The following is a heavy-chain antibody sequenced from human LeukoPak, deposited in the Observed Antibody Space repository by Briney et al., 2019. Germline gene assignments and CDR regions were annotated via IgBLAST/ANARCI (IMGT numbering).Heavy chain of an antibody. CDR1: GFTFSSYA. Sequence: PGRSLRLSCAASGFTFSSYAMHWVRQAPGKGLEWVAVISYDGSNKYYADSVKGRFTISRDNSKNTLYLQMNSLRAEDTAVYYCARDPRQLGRLGFDYWGQGTLVTVSS. V-gene: IGHV3-30*04. CDR3: ARDPRQLGRLGFDY. CDR2: ISYDGSNK. J-gene: IGHJ4*02. D-gene: IGHD1-1*01.